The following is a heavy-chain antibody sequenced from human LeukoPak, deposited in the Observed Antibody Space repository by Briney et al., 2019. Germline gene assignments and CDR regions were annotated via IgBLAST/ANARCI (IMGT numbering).Heavy chain of an antibody. J-gene: IGHJ4*01. CDR1: GGSFSGYY. CDR2: INHSGST. D-gene: IGHD1-26*01. V-gene: IGHV4-34*01. CDR3: ARGGVGATTYYFDY. Sequence: SETLSLTCAVYGGSFSGYYWSWIRQPPGKGLEWIGEINHSGSTNYNPSLKSRVTISVDTSKNQFSLKLSSVTAADTAVYYCARGGVGATTYYFDYWGHGTLVTVSS.